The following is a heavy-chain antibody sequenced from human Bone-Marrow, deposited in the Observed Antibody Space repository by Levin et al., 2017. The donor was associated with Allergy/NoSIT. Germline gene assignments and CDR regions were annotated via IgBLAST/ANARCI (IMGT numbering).Heavy chain of an antibody. J-gene: IGHJ2*01. D-gene: IGHD6-19*01. CDR2: LTGGGGTT. Sequence: QPGGSLRLSCAASGFTFSSYAMNWVRQAPGKGLEWVSGLTGGGGTTYYADSVKGRFTISRDNSKNTLYLQMNSLRAEDTALYYCAKSVAGYWYFDLWGRGTLVAVSS. CDR1: GFTFSSYA. V-gene: IGHV3-23*01. CDR3: AKSVAGYWYFDL.